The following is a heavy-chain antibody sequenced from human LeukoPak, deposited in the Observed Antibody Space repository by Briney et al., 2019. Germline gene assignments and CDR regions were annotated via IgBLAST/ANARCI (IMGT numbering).Heavy chain of an antibody. J-gene: IGHJ4*02. CDR1: GGSISSYY. V-gene: IGHV4-59*08. D-gene: IGHD2-15*01. CDR2: IYYSGST. Sequence: PSETLSLTCTVSGGSISSYYWSWIRQPPGKGLKWIGYIYYSGSTNYNPSLKSRVTISVDTSKNQFSLKLSSVTAADTAVYYCARNMGYCSGGSCYYHYFDYWGQGTLVTVSS. CDR3: ARNMGYCSGGSCYYHYFDY.